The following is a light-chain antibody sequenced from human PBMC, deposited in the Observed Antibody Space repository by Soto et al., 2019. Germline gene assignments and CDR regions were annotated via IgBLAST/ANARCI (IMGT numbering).Light chain of an antibody. CDR2: GAS. Sequence: DIMMTQTPLSLSVAPGQAASISCRASQSVSSSYLAWYQQKPGQAPRLLIYGASTRATGIPARFSGSGSGTDFTLTISSLEPEDFAVYYCQQRSNWPRITFGPGTKVDIK. CDR1: QSVSSSY. J-gene: IGKJ3*01. CDR3: QQRSNWPRIT. V-gene: IGKV3D-20*02.